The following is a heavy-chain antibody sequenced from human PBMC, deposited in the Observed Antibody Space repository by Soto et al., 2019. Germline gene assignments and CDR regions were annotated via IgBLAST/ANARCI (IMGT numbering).Heavy chain of an antibody. CDR3: ARDKDWNYGNDAFDI. CDR1: GFTFSSYS. Sequence: GGSLRLSCAASGFTFSSYSMNWVRQAPGKGLEWVSSISSSSSYIYYADSVKGRFTISRDNAKNSLYLQMNSLRAEDMAVYYCARDKDWNYGNDAFDIWGQGTMVTVSS. V-gene: IGHV3-21*01. CDR2: ISSSSSYI. J-gene: IGHJ3*02. D-gene: IGHD1-7*01.